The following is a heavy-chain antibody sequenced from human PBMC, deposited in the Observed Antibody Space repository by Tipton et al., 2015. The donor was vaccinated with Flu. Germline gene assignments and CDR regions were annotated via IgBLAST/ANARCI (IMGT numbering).Heavy chain of an antibody. V-gene: IGHV4-39*07. J-gene: IGHJ2*01. CDR3: ARLKYGGGYMWYFDL. CDR1: GGSISSSSYY. D-gene: IGHD4/OR15-4a*01. Sequence: TLSLTCTVSGGSISSSSYYWGWIRQPPGKGLEWIGSIYYSGSTYYNPSLKSRVTISVDTSKNQFSLKLSSVTAADTAVYYCARLKYGGGYMWYFDLWGRGTLVTVSS. CDR2: IYYSGST.